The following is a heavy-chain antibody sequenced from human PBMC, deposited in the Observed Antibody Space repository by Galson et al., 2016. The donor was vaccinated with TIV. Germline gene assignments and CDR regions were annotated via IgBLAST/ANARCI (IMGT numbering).Heavy chain of an antibody. V-gene: IGHV1-69*13. CDR1: GGILRSYA. Sequence: SVKVSCKASGGILRSYAINWVRQAPGQGLEWMGRILPFFGTANYAQKFQGKVTITADEATMTAYMELSSLKSEDTAVYFCARGPYSGSHLDVYWGPGTLVTVSS. J-gene: IGHJ4*02. D-gene: IGHD1-26*01. CDR3: ARGPYSGSHLDVY. CDR2: ILPFFGTA.